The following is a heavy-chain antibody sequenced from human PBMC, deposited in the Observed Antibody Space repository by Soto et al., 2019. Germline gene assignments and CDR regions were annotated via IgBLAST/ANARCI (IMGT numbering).Heavy chain of an antibody. D-gene: IGHD2-2*01. Sequence: GGSLRLSCAASGFTFSSYWMIWVRQAPEKGLEWVGNIRQDGSEKDYVDSVKGRFTISRDNAKNSLYLQMSSLRADDTAEYYCARGGCSSTTCHRGDYWGQGTLVTVSS. V-gene: IGHV3-7*03. J-gene: IGHJ4*02. CDR3: ARGGCSSTTCHRGDY. CDR2: IRQDGSEK. CDR1: GFTFSSYW.